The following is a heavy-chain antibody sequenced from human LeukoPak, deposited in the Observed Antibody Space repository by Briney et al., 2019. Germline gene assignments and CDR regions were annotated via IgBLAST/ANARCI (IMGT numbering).Heavy chain of an antibody. V-gene: IGHV3-7*01. CDR2: IKQDGSEK. Sequence: GGSLRFSCAASGFTFSSYWMSWVRQAPGKGLEWVANIKQDGSEKYYVDSVKGRFTISRDNAKNSLYLQMNSLRAEDTAVYYCAREGYVEYSSSTHDYWGQGTLVTVSS. CDR3: AREGYVEYSSSTHDY. D-gene: IGHD6-6*01. J-gene: IGHJ4*02. CDR1: GFTFSSYW.